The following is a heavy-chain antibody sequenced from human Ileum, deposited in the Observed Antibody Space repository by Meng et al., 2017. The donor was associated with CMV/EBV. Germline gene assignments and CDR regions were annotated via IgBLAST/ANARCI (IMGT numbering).Heavy chain of an antibody. V-gene: IGHV3-30*04. J-gene: IGHJ4*02. CDR2: ISKDGSYK. Sequence: GGSLRLSCAASGFTFNSYAFHWVRQAPGKGLEWVTFISKDGSYKYFADSVRGRFTISRDNSKNTLSLQMNSLRVEDTAVYYCAKGSDTSRPYYFDYWGQGTLVTVSS. CDR1: GFTFNSYA. CDR3: AKGSDTSRPYYFDY. D-gene: IGHD3-3*01.